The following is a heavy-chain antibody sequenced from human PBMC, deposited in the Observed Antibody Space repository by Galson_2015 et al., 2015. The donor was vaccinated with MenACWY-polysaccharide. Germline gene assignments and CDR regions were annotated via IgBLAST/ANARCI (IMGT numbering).Heavy chain of an antibody. CDR1: GFTFSSNS. CDR3: ARGHYGMDV. J-gene: IGHJ6*02. CDR2: ISSSSGTI. Sequence: SLRLSCAASGFTFSSNSMNWVRQAPGKGLEWVSYISSSSGTIYYADSVKGRFTVSRDNAKNSLYLQMNSLRAEDTAVYSCARGHYGMDVWGQGTTVTVSS. V-gene: IGHV3-48*04.